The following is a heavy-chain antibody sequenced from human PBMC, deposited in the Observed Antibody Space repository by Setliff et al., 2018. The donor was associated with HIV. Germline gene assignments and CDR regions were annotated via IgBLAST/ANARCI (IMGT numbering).Heavy chain of an antibody. V-gene: IGHV4-38-2*02. J-gene: IGHJ6*03. D-gene: IGHD2-2*01. CDR2: IDASANT. CDR3: ARDLVVVPAAGHMDSYYMDV. Sequence: PSETLSLTCTVSGSSISSNYYWAWIRQAPGKGLEWIGCIDASANTYYIPSLKSRVTMSVDTPKKQFSLKLSSVTAADTAVYYCARDLVVVPAAGHMDSYYMDVWGKGTTVTVSS. CDR1: GSSISSNYY.